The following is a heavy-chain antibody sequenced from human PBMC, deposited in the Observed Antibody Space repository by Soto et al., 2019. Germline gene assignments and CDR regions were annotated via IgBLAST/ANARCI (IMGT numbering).Heavy chain of an antibody. D-gene: IGHD2-21*02. J-gene: IGHJ4*02. CDR1: GFTFSSYE. CDR3: AREEINCGGDCFSL. V-gene: IGHV3-48*03. CDR2: ISSSGDLI. Sequence: EVQLVESGGDLVQPGGSLRLSCAASGFTFSSYEMNWVRQAPGRGLEWISYISSSGDLIYYADSVRGRFIASRDSAKNSVYLQMNSLRAEDTAVYYCAREEINCGGDCFSLWGQGTLVTVSS.